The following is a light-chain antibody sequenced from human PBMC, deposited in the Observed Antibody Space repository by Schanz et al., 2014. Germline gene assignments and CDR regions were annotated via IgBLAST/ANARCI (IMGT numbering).Light chain of an antibody. CDR2: EVT. CDR1: SSDVGGYNY. Sequence: QSALTQPASVSGSPGQSITISCTGTSSDVGGYNYVSWYQQHPGKAPKLMIYEVTERPSGVPDRFSGSKSGNTASLTISGLQAEDEADYYCCSYAGYWVFGGGTKLTVL. V-gene: IGLV2-14*01. J-gene: IGLJ3*02. CDR3: CSYAGYWV.